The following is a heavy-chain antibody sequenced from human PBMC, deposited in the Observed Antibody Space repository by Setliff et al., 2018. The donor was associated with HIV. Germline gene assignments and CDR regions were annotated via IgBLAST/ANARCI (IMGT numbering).Heavy chain of an antibody. V-gene: IGHV4-4*07. CDR3: ARDRHYSGLGSYGP. D-gene: IGHD3-10*01. CDR1: GGSFGDYH. CDR2: IFRSGTT. J-gene: IGHJ5*02. Sequence: PSETLSLTCTISGGSFGDYHWSWIRQPAGRGLEWIGRIFRSGTTDYKFSLKSRVTISIDTSRNQFSLRLTSVTAEDTAVYYCARDRHYSGLGSYGPWGPGTLVTVSS.